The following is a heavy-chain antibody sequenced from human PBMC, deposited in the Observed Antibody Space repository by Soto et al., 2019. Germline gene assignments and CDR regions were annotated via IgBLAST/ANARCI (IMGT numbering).Heavy chain of an antibody. CDR3: ARGSAAATFYNWFDP. D-gene: IGHD2-15*01. CDR1: GFTFSDYY. V-gene: IGHV3-11*01. CDR2: ISSSGSTI. J-gene: IGHJ5*02. Sequence: GSLRLSYSACGFTFSDYYMSCILQAPGKGLEWVSYISSSGSTIYYADSVKGRFTISRDNAKNALYLQMNSLRAEDTAVYYCARGSAAATFYNWFDPWGQGTLVTVSS.